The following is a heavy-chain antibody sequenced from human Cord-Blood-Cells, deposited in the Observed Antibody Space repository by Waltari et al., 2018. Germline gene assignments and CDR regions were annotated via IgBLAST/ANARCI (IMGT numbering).Heavy chain of an antibody. Sequence: QVQLVQSGAEVKKPGASVKVSCKASGYTFTGYYMHWVRQAPGQGLEWMGWINPNSGGTNYAQKFQGRVTMTRDTSISTAYMELSRLRSDDTAVYYCARDGINSESDRYNCDYWGQGTLVTVSS. J-gene: IGHJ4*02. CDR2: INPNSGGT. CDR1: GYTFTGYY. V-gene: IGHV1-2*02. CDR3: ARDGINSESDRYNCDY. D-gene: IGHD1-1*01.